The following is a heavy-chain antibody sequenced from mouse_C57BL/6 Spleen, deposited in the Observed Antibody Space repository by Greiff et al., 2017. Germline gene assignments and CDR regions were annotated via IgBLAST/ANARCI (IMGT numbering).Heavy chain of an antibody. J-gene: IGHJ3*01. D-gene: IGHD2-4*01. CDR2: FYPGSGST. V-gene: IGHV1-62-2*01. CDR3: ARDEAYYDCGDAWFAY. Sequence: VQLQQSGAELVKPGASVKLSCKASGYTFTDYSIHWVKQRPGQGLEWIGRFYPGSGSTKYNEKFKDKATLTADKSSSTVYMELSRLTSEDAAVYFCARDEAYYDCGDAWFAYWGQGTLVTVSA. CDR1: GYTFTDYS.